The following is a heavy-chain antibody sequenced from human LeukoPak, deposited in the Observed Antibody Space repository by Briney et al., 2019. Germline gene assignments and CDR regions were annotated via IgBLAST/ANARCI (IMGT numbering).Heavy chain of an antibody. CDR1: GFTFSSYG. Sequence: GGSLRLSCAASGFTFSSYGMSWVRQAPGKGLEWVGRIKSKTDGGTPDYAAPVKGRFTISRDDSKNTLYLQMNSLKTEDTAVYYCTTESRSDSGWYGAFDIWGQGTMVTVSS. CDR3: TTESRSDSGWYGAFDI. D-gene: IGHD6-19*01. V-gene: IGHV3-15*01. J-gene: IGHJ3*02. CDR2: IKSKTDGGTP.